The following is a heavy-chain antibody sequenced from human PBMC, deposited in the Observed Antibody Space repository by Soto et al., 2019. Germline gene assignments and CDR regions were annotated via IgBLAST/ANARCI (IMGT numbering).Heavy chain of an antibody. V-gene: IGHV3-30-3*01. J-gene: IGHJ4*02. Sequence: LRLSCAASGFTFSSYAMHWVRQAPGKGLEWVAVISYDGSNKYYADSVKGRFTISRDNSKNTLYLQMNSLRAEDTAVYYCACRDTAMVMLDYWGQGTLVTVSS. CDR3: ACRDTAMVMLDY. CDR1: GFTFSSYA. D-gene: IGHD5-18*01. CDR2: ISYDGSNK.